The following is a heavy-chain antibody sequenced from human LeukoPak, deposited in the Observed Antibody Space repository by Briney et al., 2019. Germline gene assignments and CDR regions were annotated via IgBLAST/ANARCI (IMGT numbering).Heavy chain of an antibody. CDR3: ARHPYDVFAGYYLDY. D-gene: IGHD3-16*01. CDR1: GYKFTSYW. CDR2: IYPDGSDI. Sequence: GESLKISCKASGYKFTSYWIGWVRQMPGKGPEWMGIIYPDGSDIRYSPSFQGQVTISADKSLSTAYLQWSSLKASDSAMYYCARHPYDVFAGYYLDYWGQGTLVTVSS. J-gene: IGHJ4*02. V-gene: IGHV5-51*01.